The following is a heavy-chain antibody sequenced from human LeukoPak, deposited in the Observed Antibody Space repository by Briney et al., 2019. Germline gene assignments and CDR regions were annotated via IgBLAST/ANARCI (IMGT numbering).Heavy chain of an antibody. V-gene: IGHV4-30-2*01. CDR3: GRGVGDSSGWYGNFDY. D-gene: IGHD6-19*01. CDR2: IYHSGST. CDR1: GGSISSGGYS. J-gene: IGHJ4*02. Sequence: KPSETLSLTCAVSGGSISSGGYSWSWIRQPPGKGLEWIGYIYHSGSTYYNPSLKSRVTISVDRSKNQFSLKLSSVTAADTAVYYCGRGVGDSSGWYGNFDYWGQGTLVTVSS.